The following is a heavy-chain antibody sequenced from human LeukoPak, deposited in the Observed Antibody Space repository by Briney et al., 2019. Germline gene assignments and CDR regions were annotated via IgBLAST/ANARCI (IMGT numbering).Heavy chain of an antibody. Sequence: SETLSLTCTVSNDSISNNQFFWGWLRQTPGKGLEWIGTIYYSGRTYHNPSLKGRVTISVDPSKNQFSLRLRSVTAADTALYYCARHWAGDYGDYPGDSGYYYYYYMDVWGKGTTVTVSS. D-gene: IGHD4-17*01. CDR2: IYYSGRT. CDR1: NDSISNNQFF. V-gene: IGHV4-39*01. CDR3: ARHWAGDYGDYPGDSGYYYYYYMDV. J-gene: IGHJ6*03.